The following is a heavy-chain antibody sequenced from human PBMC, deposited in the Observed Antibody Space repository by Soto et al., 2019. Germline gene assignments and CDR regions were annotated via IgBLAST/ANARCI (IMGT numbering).Heavy chain of an antibody. CDR2: ISGSGGSI. D-gene: IGHD1-26*01. CDR1: GFTFSNYA. V-gene: IGHV3-23*01. Sequence: EVQLLESGGGLVQPGGSLRLSCTTSGFTFSNYAMNWVRQAPGKGLEWVSAISGSGGSIYYADSVKGRFTISRDNAKNTLYLQMNSLRAEDTAAYYCATRTVGGISYFDYWGQGTLVTVSS. J-gene: IGHJ4*02. CDR3: ATRTVGGISYFDY.